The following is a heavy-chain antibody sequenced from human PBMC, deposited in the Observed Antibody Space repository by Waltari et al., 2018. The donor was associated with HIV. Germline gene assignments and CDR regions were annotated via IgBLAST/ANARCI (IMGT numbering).Heavy chain of an antibody. CDR2: SYPVDSDT. D-gene: IGHD2-2*01. CDR3: ARQDIVVVPDAFDI. Sequence: EVQLVQSGAEVKKPGESLKISCKGSGYTFTSYWIGWVRQMPGKGLEWMGISYPVDSDTTYSPSFQGQVTISADKSISTAYLQWSSLKASDTAMYYCARQDIVVVPDAFDIWGQGTMVTVSS. CDR1: GYTFTSYW. J-gene: IGHJ3*02. V-gene: IGHV5-51*01.